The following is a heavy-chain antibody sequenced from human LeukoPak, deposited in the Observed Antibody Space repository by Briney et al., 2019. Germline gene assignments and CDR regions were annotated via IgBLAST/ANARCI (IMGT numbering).Heavy chain of an antibody. J-gene: IGHJ5*02. V-gene: IGHV4-4*07. D-gene: IGHD5-12*01. Sequence: PSETLSLTCTVSGGSISSYYWSWIRQPAGKGLEWIGRIYTSGSTNYSPSLKSRVTISVDKSKNQFSLKLSSVTAADTAVYYCARAGYSGYVQFDPWGQGTLVTVSS. CDR3: ARAGYSGYVQFDP. CDR2: IYTSGST. CDR1: GGSISSYY.